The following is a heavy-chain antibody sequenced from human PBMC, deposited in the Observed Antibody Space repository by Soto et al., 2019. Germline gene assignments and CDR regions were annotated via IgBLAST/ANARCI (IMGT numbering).Heavy chain of an antibody. CDR1: GFTFSGSA. J-gene: IGHJ6*03. CDR3: TRHAGGYSGYDRQYYYYYYMDV. D-gene: IGHD5-12*01. Sequence: ESGGGLVQPGGSLKLSCAASGFTFSGSAMHWVRQASGKGLEWVGRIRSKANSYATAYAASVKGRFTISRDDSKNTAYLQMNSLKTEDTAVYYCTRHAGGYSGYDRQYYYYYYMDVWGKGTTVTVSS. CDR2: IRSKANSYAT. V-gene: IGHV3-73*01.